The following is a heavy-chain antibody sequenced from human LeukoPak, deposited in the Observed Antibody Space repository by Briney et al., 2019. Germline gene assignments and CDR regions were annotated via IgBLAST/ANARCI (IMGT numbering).Heavy chain of an antibody. Sequence: SETLCLTCTVSGDSISSYYWSWIRQPPGKGLEWIGCSYYSGSTNYNPSLKSRVTISVDNSKNQFSLILSSVTAADTAVYYCARDVVGGGNFDYWGQGTLVTVSS. J-gene: IGHJ4*02. D-gene: IGHD1-26*01. CDR1: GDSISSYY. V-gene: IGHV4-59*01. CDR3: ARDVVGGGNFDY. CDR2: SYYSGST.